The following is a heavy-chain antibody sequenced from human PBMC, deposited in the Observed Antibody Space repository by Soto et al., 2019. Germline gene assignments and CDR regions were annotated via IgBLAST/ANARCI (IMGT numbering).Heavy chain of an antibody. J-gene: IGHJ6*02. Sequence: GGSLRLSCAVSGFTISAYDMHWVRQAEGKGLGWVSAVGAADDPYYLLSVKGRFTISRENAKNSLYLQMNTLRAGDTAVYYCARAYSGLLLLRADYYYAMDVWGQGTTVTVSS. V-gene: IGHV3-13*05. CDR3: ARAYSGLLLLRADYYYAMDV. D-gene: IGHD2-15*01. CDR2: VGAADDP. CDR1: GFTISAYD.